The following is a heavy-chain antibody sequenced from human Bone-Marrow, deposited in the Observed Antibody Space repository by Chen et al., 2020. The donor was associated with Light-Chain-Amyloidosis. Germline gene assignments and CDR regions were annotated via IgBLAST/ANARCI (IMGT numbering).Heavy chain of an antibody. D-gene: IGHD3-3*01. CDR3: AREGRSGNSNPFDY. V-gene: IGHV1-69*01. CDR2: STPMFATA. CDR1: GGTFSTYA. Sequence: QVQLVQSGAEVKKPGSSVKVSCKASGGTFSTYAFSWVRQAPGQGLEWMGGSTPMFATAHYTQNFQGRVTITAVESTITTYMELRILRFEDPAIYYCAREGRSGNSNPFDYWCQGTLVTVSS. J-gene: IGHJ4*02.